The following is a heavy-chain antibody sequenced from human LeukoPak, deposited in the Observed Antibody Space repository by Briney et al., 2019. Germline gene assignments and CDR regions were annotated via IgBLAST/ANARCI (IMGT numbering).Heavy chain of an antibody. V-gene: IGHV4-59*10. CDR1: GGSFSGYY. CDR2: IYTSGST. CDR3: ARNNPGYCSGGSCRKSHYYGMDV. D-gene: IGHD2-15*01. J-gene: IGHJ6*02. Sequence: SETLSLTCAVYGGSFSGYYWGWIRQPAGKGLEWIGRIYTSGSTNYNPSLKSRVTMSVDTSKNQFSLKLSSVTAADTAVYYCARNNPGYCSGGSCRKSHYYGMDVWGQGTTVTVSS.